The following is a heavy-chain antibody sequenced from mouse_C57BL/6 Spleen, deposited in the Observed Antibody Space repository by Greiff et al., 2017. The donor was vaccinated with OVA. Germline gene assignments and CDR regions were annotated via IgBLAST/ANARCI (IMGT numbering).Heavy chain of an antibody. CDR1: GEKGTSYW. D-gene: IGHD2-4*01. Sequence: QVQLQQPGAELGKPGAGGKMSCKEAGEKGTSYWRKGVKQRPGQGSEWIGDIYPGRGSTNYNEKFKSKATRTVDTSSSTANMQLSSLTSEDSAVYYCAFYYDYAVGAYWGQGTLVTVSA. CDR2: IYPGRGST. J-gene: IGHJ3*01. V-gene: IGHV1-55*01. CDR3: AFYYDYAVGAY.